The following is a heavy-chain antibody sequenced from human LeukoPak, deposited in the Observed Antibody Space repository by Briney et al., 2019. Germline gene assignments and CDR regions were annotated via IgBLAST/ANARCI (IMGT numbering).Heavy chain of an antibody. Sequence: SVKVSCKDSGGTFSSYAISWVRQAPGQGLEWMGGIIPIFGTANYAQKFQGRVTITADESTSTAYMELSSLRSEDTAVYYCARVDSSGWYSHFDYWGQGTLVTVSS. CDR2: IIPIFGTA. J-gene: IGHJ4*02. V-gene: IGHV1-69*13. CDR3: ARVDSSGWYSHFDY. D-gene: IGHD6-19*01. CDR1: GGTFSSYA.